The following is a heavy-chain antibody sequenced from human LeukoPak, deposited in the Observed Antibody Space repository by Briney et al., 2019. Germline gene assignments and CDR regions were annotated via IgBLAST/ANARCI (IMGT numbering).Heavy chain of an antibody. CDR1: GYTFTSYG. J-gene: IGHJ6*02. CDR3: ARGGGYSSSWYPLYYYYGMDV. V-gene: IGHV1-18*01. CDR2: ISAYNGNT. D-gene: IGHD6-13*01. Sequence: ASVKVSCKASGYTFTSYGISWVRQAPGQGLEWMGWISAYNGNTNYAQKLQGRVTMTTHTSTSTAYMELRSLRSDDTAVYYCARGGGYSSSWYPLYYYYGMDVWGQGTTVTVSS.